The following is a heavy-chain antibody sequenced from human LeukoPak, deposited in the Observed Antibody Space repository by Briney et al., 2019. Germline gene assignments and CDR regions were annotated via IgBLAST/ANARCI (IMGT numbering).Heavy chain of an antibody. D-gene: IGHD1-1*01. CDR2: ISAYNGNT. Sequence: ASVKVSCKASGYTFIGYYMHWVRQAPGQGLEWMGWISAYNGNTNYAQKLQGRVTMTTDTSTSTAYMELRSLRSDDTAVYYCARVSLISGSGDYWGQGTLVTVSS. V-gene: IGHV1-18*04. CDR3: ARVSLISGSGDY. J-gene: IGHJ4*02. CDR1: GYTFIGYY.